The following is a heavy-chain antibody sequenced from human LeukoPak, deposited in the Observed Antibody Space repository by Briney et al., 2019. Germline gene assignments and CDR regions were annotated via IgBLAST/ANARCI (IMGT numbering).Heavy chain of an antibody. D-gene: IGHD5-12*01. CDR1: GGSISSGSYY. CDR3: ARARLETSYGYYSDY. Sequence: SQTLSLTCTVSGGSISSGSYYWSWIRQPAGKGLEWIGRIYTSGSTNYNPSLKSRVTISVDTSKNQFSLKLSSVTAADTAVYYCARARLETSYGYYSDYWGQGTLVTASS. J-gene: IGHJ4*02. V-gene: IGHV4-61*02. CDR2: IYTSGST.